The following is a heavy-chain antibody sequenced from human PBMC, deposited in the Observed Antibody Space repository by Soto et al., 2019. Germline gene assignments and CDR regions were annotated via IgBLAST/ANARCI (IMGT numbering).Heavy chain of an antibody. J-gene: IGHJ4*02. CDR2: ISAYNGNT. CDR1: GYTFTSYG. D-gene: IGHD3-9*01. V-gene: IGHV1-18*01. CDR3: ARVPYYDILNGYFGSFDY. Sequence: ASVKVSCKASGYTFTSYGISWVRQAPGQGLEWMEWISAYNGNTNYAQKLQGRVTMTTDTSTSTAYMELRSLRSDDTAVYYCARVPYYDILNGYFGSFDYWGQGTLVTVSS.